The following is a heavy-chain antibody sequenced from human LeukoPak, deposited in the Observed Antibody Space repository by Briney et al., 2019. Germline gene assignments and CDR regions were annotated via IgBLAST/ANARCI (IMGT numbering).Heavy chain of an antibody. CDR3: ANAGSSGYPSDY. Sequence: PGGSLRLSCAASGFTFSSYGMHWVRQAPGKGLEWVAFIRYDGSNKYYADSVKGRFTISRDNPKNTLYLQMNSLRAEDTAVYYCANAGSSGYPSDYWGQGTLVTVSS. V-gene: IGHV3-30*02. CDR1: GFTFSSYG. D-gene: IGHD3-22*01. CDR2: IRYDGSNK. J-gene: IGHJ4*02.